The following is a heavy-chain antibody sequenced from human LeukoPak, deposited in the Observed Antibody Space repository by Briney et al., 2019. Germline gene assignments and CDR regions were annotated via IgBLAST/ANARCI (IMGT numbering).Heavy chain of an antibody. CDR2: INHSGST. V-gene: IGHV4-34*01. CDR3: ATALEPMEILNWYFDL. D-gene: IGHD3-9*01. Sequence: SETLSLTCAVYGGSFSGFYWSWVRQSPGKGLEWIGEINHSGSTNYNPSLKSRVTISVDTSKNQFSLKLSSVTAADTAVYYCATALEPMEILNWYFDLWGRGTLVTVSS. J-gene: IGHJ2*01. CDR1: GGSFSGFY.